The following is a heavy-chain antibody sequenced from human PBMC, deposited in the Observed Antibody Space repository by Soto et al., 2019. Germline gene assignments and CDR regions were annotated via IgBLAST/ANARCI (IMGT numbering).Heavy chain of an antibody. Sequence: PGGSLRLSCAASGFTFSSYGMHWVRQAPGKGLEWVAVISYDGSNKYYADSVKGRFTISRDNSKNTLYLQMNSLRAEDTAVYYCAKANQYSGYYNYFDYWGQGTLVTVSS. CDR2: ISYDGSNK. D-gene: IGHD3-22*01. CDR1: GFTFSSYG. J-gene: IGHJ4*02. V-gene: IGHV3-30*18. CDR3: AKANQYSGYYNYFDY.